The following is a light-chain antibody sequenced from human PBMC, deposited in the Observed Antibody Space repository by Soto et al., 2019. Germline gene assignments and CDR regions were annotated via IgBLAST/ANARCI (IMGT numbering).Light chain of an antibody. Sequence: GDRVTITCRASQNISTWLAWYQQKAGKAPNLLIYGASNLHSGVPSRFSGSGSGTNFTLTISSLQPDDFATYYCQQYNSYSWTFGQGTKVDI. V-gene: IGKV1-5*01. CDR3: QQYNSYSWT. CDR1: QNISTW. CDR2: GAS. J-gene: IGKJ1*01.